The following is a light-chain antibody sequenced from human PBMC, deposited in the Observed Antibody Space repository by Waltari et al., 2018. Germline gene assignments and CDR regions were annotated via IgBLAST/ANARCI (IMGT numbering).Light chain of an antibody. Sequence: IQVTQSPSTLSASVGDRVTITCRATQSISNWWAWYQQKPGKAPKLLIYKASTLESGVQSRFSGSVSGTEFTLTISSLQSDDFATYFCQQYNNYTPKTFGQGTKVDIK. CDR2: KAS. V-gene: IGKV1-5*01. J-gene: IGKJ1*01. CDR1: QSISNW. CDR3: QQYNNYTPKT.